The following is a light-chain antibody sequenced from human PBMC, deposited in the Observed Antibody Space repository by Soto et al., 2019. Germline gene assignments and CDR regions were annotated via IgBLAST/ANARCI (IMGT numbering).Light chain of an antibody. CDR1: SSDVGGYNY. CDR3: SSYTSSSTFYV. V-gene: IGLV2-14*01. Sequence: SVLPQPASGSGSPGQSITISCTGTSSDVGGYNYVSWYQQHPGKAPKLMIYDVSNRPSGASNRFSGSKSGNTASLTISGLQAEDEADYYCSSYTSSSTFYVFGTGTKVTVL. J-gene: IGLJ1*01. CDR2: DVS.